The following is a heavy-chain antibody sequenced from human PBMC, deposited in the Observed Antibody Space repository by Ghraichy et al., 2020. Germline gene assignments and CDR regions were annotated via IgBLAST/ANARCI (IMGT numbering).Heavy chain of an antibody. V-gene: IGHV1-18*01. Sequence: ASVKVSCNASGYTFTSYGISWVRQAPGQGLEWMGWISAYNGNTNYAQKLQGRVTMTTDTSTSTAYMELRSLRSDDTAVYYCARDEAGSYYDFWSGYYTGIVCYYWGQGTLVTVSS. J-gene: IGHJ4*02. CDR2: ISAYNGNT. D-gene: IGHD3-3*01. CDR3: ARDEAGSYYDFWSGYYTGIVCYY. CDR1: GYTFTSYG.